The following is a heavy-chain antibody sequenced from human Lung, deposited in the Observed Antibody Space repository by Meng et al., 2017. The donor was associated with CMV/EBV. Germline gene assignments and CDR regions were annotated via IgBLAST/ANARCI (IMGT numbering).Heavy chain of an antibody. V-gene: IGHV3-74*01. J-gene: IGHJ4*02. CDR2: SNSDGSST. CDR3: ARVPSYCGGDCYGAGKQPLDY. D-gene: IGHD2-21*01. Sequence: GESXKISCAASGFTFSSYWMHWVRQAPGKGLVWVSRSNSDGSSTSYADSVKGRFTISRDNAKNTLYLQMNSLRAEDTAVYYCARVPSYCGGDCYGAGKQPLDYXGQGXLVTVSS. CDR1: GFTFSSYW.